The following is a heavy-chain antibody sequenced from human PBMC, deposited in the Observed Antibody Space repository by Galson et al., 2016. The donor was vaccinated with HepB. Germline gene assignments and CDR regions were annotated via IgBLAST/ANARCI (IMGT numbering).Heavy chain of an antibody. CDR3: ARKGAAAAGYALDV. D-gene: IGHD6-13*01. V-gene: IGHV3-11*06. Sequence: SLRLSCAASGFIFSDSYMSWIRQAPGKGLEWVSYISSSSSCTNYADSVKDRFTISRDNAKNSLYLQMSSLRVEDTAVYYCARKGAAAAGYALDVWGQGTTVTVSS. J-gene: IGHJ6*02. CDR1: GFIFSDSY. CDR2: ISSSSSCT.